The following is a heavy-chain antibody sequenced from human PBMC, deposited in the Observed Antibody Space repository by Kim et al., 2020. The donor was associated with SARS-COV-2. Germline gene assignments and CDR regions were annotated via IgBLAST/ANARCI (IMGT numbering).Heavy chain of an antibody. CDR3: ARDPTVGATFRAPNDY. J-gene: IGHJ4*02. CDR2: ISSSSSTI. V-gene: IGHV3-48*02. D-gene: IGHD1-26*01. Sequence: GGSLRLSCAASGFTFSSYSMNWVRQAPGKGLEWVSYISSSSSTIYYADSVKGRFTISRDNAKNSLYLQMNSLRDEDTAVYYCARDPTVGATFRAPNDYWGQGTLVTVSS. CDR1: GFTFSSYS.